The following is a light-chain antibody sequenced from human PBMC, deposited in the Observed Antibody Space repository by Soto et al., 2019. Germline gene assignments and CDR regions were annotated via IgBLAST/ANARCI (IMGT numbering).Light chain of an antibody. J-gene: IGLJ1*01. CDR2: EVS. V-gene: IGLV2-14*01. CDR3: DSYTISSTSL. Sequence: QSALAQPASVSGSPGQSITISCTGTSSDVGGYNYVSWYQHHPGKAPKLMIYEVSNRPSGVSNRFSGSKSGNTASLTISGLQPEDEADYYCDSYTISSTSLFGSGTKGTV. CDR1: SSDVGGYNY.